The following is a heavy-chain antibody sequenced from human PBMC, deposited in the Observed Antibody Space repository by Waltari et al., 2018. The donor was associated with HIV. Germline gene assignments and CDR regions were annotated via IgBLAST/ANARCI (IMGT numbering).Heavy chain of an antibody. CDR3: ARADRIAAADFDY. CDR1: GFPFSQYS. J-gene: IGHJ4*02. D-gene: IGHD6-13*01. V-gene: IGHV3-21*01. Sequence: EVPLLESGGGLVKPGGSMRLPCAASGFPFSQYSMHWARQAPGKELEWVSSISSSSSYIYYADSVKGRFTISRDNAKNSLYLQLNSLRAEDTAVYDCARADRIAAADFDYWGQGTLVTVSS. CDR2: ISSSSSYI.